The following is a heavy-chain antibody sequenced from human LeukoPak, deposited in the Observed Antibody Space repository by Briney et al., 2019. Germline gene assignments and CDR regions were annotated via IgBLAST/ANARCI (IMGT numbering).Heavy chain of an antibody. CDR2: ISSSISYI. V-gene: IGHV3-21*01. CDR1: GFTFSSYS. CDR3: ARDPGQLTYYDILTGYYPYYFDY. J-gene: IGHJ4*02. D-gene: IGHD3-9*01. Sequence: GGSLRLSCAASGFTFSSYSMNWGRQAPGEGLEWVSSISSSISYIYYADSVQGRFTISRDNAKNSLYLQMNSLRAEDTAVYYCARDPGQLTYYDILTGYYPYYFDYWGQGTLVTVSS.